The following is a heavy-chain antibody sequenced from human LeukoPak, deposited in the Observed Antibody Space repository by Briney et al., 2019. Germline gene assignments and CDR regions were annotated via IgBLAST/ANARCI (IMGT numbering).Heavy chain of an antibody. CDR1: GFTFSDFW. Sequence: RTGGSLRLSCAASGFTFSDFWMHWVRQAPGKGLVWVSRINSGGTVTNYADSVKGRLTISRDNAKNTLYLQMSSLRAEDTAVYYCARDSHFGDYAAFDIWGQGTMVTVSS. J-gene: IGHJ3*02. CDR3: ARDSHFGDYAAFDI. CDR2: INSGGTVT. D-gene: IGHD4-17*01. V-gene: IGHV3-74*01.